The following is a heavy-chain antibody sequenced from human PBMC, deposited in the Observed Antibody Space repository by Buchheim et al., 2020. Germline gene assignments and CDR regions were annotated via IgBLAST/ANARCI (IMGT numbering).Heavy chain of an antibody. V-gene: IGHV3-30*18. CDR3: AKNRDPYLYLREFDY. CDR1: GFTFSSYG. D-gene: IGHD2-2*02. CDR2: ISYDGNKK. J-gene: IGHJ4*02. Sequence: QVQLVESGGGVVQTGRSLRLSCAASGFTFSSYGMHWVRQAPGKGLEWVALISYDGNKKYFADSVKGRFTISRDNSKNMLYLQMSSLKTEDTAIYYCAKNRDPYLYLREFDYWGQGT.